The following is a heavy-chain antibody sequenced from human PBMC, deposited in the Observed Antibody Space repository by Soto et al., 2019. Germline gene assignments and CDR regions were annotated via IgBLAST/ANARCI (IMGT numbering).Heavy chain of an antibody. D-gene: IGHD1-26*01. CDR1: GGSFSGYY. Sequence: PSETLSLTCAVYGGSFSGYYWSWIRQPPGKGLEWIGEINHSGSTNYNPSLKSRVTISVDTSKNQFSLKLSSVTAADTAVYYCARYYKVPLGFDPWGQGTLVTVSS. J-gene: IGHJ5*02. CDR3: ARYYKVPLGFDP. CDR2: INHSGST. V-gene: IGHV4-34*01.